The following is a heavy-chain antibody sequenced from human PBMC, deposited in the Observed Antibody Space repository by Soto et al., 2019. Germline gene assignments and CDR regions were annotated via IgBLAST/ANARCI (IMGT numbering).Heavy chain of an antibody. V-gene: IGHV4-61*01. D-gene: IGHD6-6*01. J-gene: IGHJ4*02. CDR3: ARIAARGDYFDY. CDR1: GGSVSSGSYY. Sequence: SETLSLSCTVSGGSVSSGSYYWSWIRQPPGKGLEWIGYIYYSGSTNYNPSLKSRVTISVDTSKNQFSLKLSSVTAADTAVYYCARIAARGDYFDYWGQGTLVTVSS. CDR2: IYYSGST.